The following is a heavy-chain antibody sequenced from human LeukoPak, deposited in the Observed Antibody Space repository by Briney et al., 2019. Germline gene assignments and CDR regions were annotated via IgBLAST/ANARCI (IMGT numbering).Heavy chain of an antibody. CDR1: GFTFSNYA. Sequence: GGSLRLSCAASGFTFSNYAMSWVRQAPVKGLEWVSGISATGGSTYYADSVKGQFAISRDNSKNTLSLQMNNLRADDTAVYYCAKHAGVSSAWLSHFDYWGQGTLVTVSS. V-gene: IGHV3-23*01. CDR2: ISATGGST. D-gene: IGHD6-19*01. J-gene: IGHJ4*02. CDR3: AKHAGVSSAWLSHFDY.